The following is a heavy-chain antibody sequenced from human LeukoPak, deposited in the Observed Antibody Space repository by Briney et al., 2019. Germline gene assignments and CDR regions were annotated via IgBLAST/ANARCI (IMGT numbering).Heavy chain of an antibody. CDR2: INPSSGST. J-gene: IGHJ3*02. D-gene: IGHD3-22*01. CDR3: ARGQYYYDSSGYPNDAFDI. Sequence: ASVKVSCKASGYTFTSYYVHWVRQAPGQGLEWMGIINPSSGSTSYAQKFQGRVTMTRDISTSTVYMQLSSLRSEDTAVYYCARGQYYYDSSGYPNDAFDIWGQGTMVTVSS. V-gene: IGHV1-46*01. CDR1: GYTFTSYY.